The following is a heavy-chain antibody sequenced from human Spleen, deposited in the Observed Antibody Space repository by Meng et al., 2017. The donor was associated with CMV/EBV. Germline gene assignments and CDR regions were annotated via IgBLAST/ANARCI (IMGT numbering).Heavy chain of an antibody. Sequence: ASVKVSCKPSGYTLTGYYIHWVRQAPGQGPEWMGWINPNSDGTHYAQKFQGRVTMTRDTSISTAYMELSRLGSDDTAVYYCARDGGKDSGSPLSDYWGQGTLVTVSS. V-gene: IGHV1-2*02. D-gene: IGHD1-26*01. CDR2: INPNSDGT. CDR3: ARDGGKDSGSPLSDY. J-gene: IGHJ4*02. CDR1: GYTLTGYY.